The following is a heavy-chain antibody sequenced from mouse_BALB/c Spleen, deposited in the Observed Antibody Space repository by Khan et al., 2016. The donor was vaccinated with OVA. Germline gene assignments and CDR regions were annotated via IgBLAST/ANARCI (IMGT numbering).Heavy chain of an antibody. V-gene: IGHV5-6*01. D-gene: IGHD1-1*01. CDR2: INTGGAYT. Sequence: EVVLVESGGDFVRPGGSLKLSCAASGFTFSTYGMSWVRQTPDKRLEWVATINTGGAYTYYPASVKGRFTISRDNAKNTLYLQLSSLKSEDTAICYCARLAYYYNSEGFAYWGQGTLVTVSA. CDR1: GFTFSTYG. CDR3: ARLAYYYNSEGFAY. J-gene: IGHJ3*01.